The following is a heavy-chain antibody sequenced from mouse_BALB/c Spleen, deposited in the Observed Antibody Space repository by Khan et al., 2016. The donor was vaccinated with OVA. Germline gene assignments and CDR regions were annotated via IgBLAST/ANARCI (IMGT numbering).Heavy chain of an antibody. D-gene: IGHD2-13*01. CDR1: GYTFTSYY. V-gene: IGHV1S81*02. CDR3: TRSAYGDPFAY. Sequence: QVQLQQPGAELVKPGTSVKLSCKASGYTFTSYYMYWVKKRPGQGLEWIGGINPSNGETIFNEKFKSKATLTVDKSSSTAYMQLNSLTSEDSAVYCCTRSAYGDPFAYWGQGTRVTVSA. J-gene: IGHJ3*01. CDR2: INPSNGET.